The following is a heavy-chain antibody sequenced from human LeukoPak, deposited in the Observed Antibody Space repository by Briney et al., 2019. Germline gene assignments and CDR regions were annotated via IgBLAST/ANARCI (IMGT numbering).Heavy chain of an antibody. J-gene: IGHJ4*02. CDR1: GGSISSSSYY. CDR3: ARHPMVRGASGPSGVDY. CDR2: IYYSGST. D-gene: IGHD3-10*01. V-gene: IGHV4-39*07. Sequence: SETLSLTCTVSGGSISSSSYYWDWIRQPPGKGLEWIGSIYYSGSTYYNPSLKSRVTISVDTSNNQFSLKLSSVTAADTAVYYCARHPMVRGASGPSGVDYWGQGTLVTVSS.